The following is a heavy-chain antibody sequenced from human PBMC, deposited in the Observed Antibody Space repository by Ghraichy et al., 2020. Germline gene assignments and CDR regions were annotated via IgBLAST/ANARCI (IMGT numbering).Heavy chain of an antibody. CDR1: GFIFHDYA. CDR2: ISPDGGNT. V-gene: IGHV3-43*01. Sequence: GGSLRLSCEGSGFIFHDYAVHWVRQAPGKGLEWVSVISPDGGNTYYADSLKGRFTVSRDNSKNSVFLQMNSLRTEDAAVYYCAKDITYESTGTFGYFDYWGQGILVTVSS. CDR3: AKDITYESTGTFGYFDY. D-gene: IGHD3-22*01. J-gene: IGHJ4*02.